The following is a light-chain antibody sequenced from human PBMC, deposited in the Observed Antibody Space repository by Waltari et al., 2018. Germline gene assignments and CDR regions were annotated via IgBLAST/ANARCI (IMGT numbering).Light chain of an antibody. V-gene: IGLV2-14*01. CDR2: DVS. J-gene: IGLJ2*01. Sequence: QSALTQPASVSGSPGQSITISCTGTSSDVGGYTYVSWYQQHPGKAPTLMIYDVSKRPSGVSNRFSGSKSGNTASLTISGLQAEDEADYYCSSYTSSSSEVFGGGTKLTVL. CDR3: SSYTSSSSEV. CDR1: SSDVGGYTY.